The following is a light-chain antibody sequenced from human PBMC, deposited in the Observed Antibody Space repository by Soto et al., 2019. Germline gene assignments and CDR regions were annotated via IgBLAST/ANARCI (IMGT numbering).Light chain of an antibody. Sequence: QAVVTQPPSVSGAPGQRVTISCTGSSSNIGAGYDVHWYQQLPGTAPKLLIYDNNNRPSGVPDRFSGSKSGTSASLAITGLQAEDEADYYCQSYDRSLSGRVFGGGTKLTVL. CDR3: QSYDRSLSGRV. CDR1: SSNIGAGYD. CDR2: DNN. J-gene: IGLJ3*02. V-gene: IGLV1-40*01.